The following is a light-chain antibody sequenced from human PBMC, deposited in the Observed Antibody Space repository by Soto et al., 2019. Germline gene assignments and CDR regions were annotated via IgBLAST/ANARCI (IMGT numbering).Light chain of an antibody. CDR2: GVS. CDR1: RSVSSTL. J-gene: IGKJ1*01. Sequence: ELVLTQSPVALSLSSGERANLSCRASRSVSSTLLTWYQQKPGQAPRLLIYGVSSRATGIPDRFSGSGSGTDFTLTISRVEPEDFAVYFCQHYGDSSWTFGQGSRVEIK. V-gene: IGKV3-20*01. CDR3: QHYGDSSWT.